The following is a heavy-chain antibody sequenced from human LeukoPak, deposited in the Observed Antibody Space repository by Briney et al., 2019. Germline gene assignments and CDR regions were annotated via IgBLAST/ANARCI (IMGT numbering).Heavy chain of an antibody. V-gene: IGHV3-30*04. CDR3: AREGPRGNSQFDY. D-gene: IGHD2/OR15-2a*01. J-gene: IGHJ4*02. Sequence: GGSLRLSCAASGFTFSSYAMHWVRQAPGKGLEWVAVISYDGRNKYYADSVKGRFTISRDNSKNTLYLQMNSLRAEDTAIYYCAREGPRGNSQFDYWGQGTLVTVSS. CDR1: GFTFSSYA. CDR2: ISYDGRNK.